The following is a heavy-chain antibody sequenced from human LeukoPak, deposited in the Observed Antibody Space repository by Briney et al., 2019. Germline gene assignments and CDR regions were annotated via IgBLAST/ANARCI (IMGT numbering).Heavy chain of an antibody. CDR2: IYYSGTT. J-gene: IGHJ4*02. V-gene: IGHV4-30-4*01. D-gene: IGHD2-15*01. CDR3: ARLVGYYSRGSCYHFDY. Sequence: KTSETLSLTCTVSGGSISSGDDYWSWIRQPPGKGLERTGYIYYSGTTYYNPSLKSRASISVDTSKNQFSLKLTSVTAADTAVYFCARLVGYYSRGSCYHFDYWGQGSLVTVSS. CDR1: GGSISSGDDY.